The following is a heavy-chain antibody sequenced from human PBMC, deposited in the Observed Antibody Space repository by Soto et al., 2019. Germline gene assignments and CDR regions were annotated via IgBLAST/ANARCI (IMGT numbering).Heavy chain of an antibody. Sequence: EVQLVESGGGLVQPRGSLRLSCAASGFTFSDHYMDWVRQAPGKGLEWVGRSRNKANSYTTEYAASVKGRFTIARDDSKSSLYLQMNSLKTEDTAVYYCARVDVRRAYSTFDYWGQGTLVTVSS. D-gene: IGHD2-15*01. CDR3: ARVDVRRAYSTFDY. CDR1: GFTFSDHY. J-gene: IGHJ4*02. CDR2: SRNKANSYTT. V-gene: IGHV3-72*01.